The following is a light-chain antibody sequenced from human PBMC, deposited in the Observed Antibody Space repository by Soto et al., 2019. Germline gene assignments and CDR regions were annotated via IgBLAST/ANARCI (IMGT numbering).Light chain of an antibody. V-gene: IGKV3-15*01. CDR1: QTVVSN. CDR2: DAS. CDR3: QQYNYWPLT. Sequence: EILMTQSPATLSVSPGEGATLSCRASQTVVSNLAWFQQRPGQAPRLLIFDASTRATGIPDRFSGSGSGTEFTLTIRSLQSEDFALYYCQQYNYWPLTFGQGTKVDIK. J-gene: IGKJ1*01.